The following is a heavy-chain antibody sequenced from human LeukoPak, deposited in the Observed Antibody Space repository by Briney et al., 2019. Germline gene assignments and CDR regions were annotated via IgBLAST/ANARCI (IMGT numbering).Heavy chain of an antibody. CDR1: GYSFTSYW. CDR3: ARRYCSSTSCYGGEFDY. D-gene: IGHD2-2*01. Sequence: GESLKISCKGSGYSFTSYWIGWGRQMPGKGLEGMGIIYPCDSDRRCSPSFQGQVTISADKSISTAYLQWSSLKASDTAMYYCARRYCSSTSCYGGEFDYWGQGTLVTVSS. CDR2: IYPCDSDR. J-gene: IGHJ4*02. V-gene: IGHV5-51*01.